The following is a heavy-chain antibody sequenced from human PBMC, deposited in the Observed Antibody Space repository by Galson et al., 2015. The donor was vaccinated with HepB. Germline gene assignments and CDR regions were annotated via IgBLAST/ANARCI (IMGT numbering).Heavy chain of an antibody. J-gene: IGHJ4*02. Sequence: SLRLSCAASGFTFSSYWMHWVRQAPGKGLVWVSRINSDGSSTTYADSVKGRFTISRDNAKNTLYLQMNSLRVEDTAVYYCARARREYYYDSSGPVWGQGTLVTVSS. CDR3: ARARREYYYDSSGPV. CDR1: GFTFSSYW. CDR2: INSDGSST. V-gene: IGHV3-74*01. D-gene: IGHD3-22*01.